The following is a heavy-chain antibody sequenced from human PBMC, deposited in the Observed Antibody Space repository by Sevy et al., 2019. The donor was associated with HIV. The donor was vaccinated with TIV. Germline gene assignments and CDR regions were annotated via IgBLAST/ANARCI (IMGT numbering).Heavy chain of an antibody. J-gene: IGHJ4*02. Sequence: GGSLRLSCAASRFTFSLYGMHWVRQAPGKGLEWVALISKDGSNKYYADSVKGRFTVSRGNSNNTLYLQLDSLGPEDRAMYYCAKSMDTVTTHDYWGPGTLDTDSS. V-gene: IGHV3-30*18. CDR3: AKSMDTVTTHDY. D-gene: IGHD4-17*01. CDR1: RFTFSLYG. CDR2: ISKDGSNK.